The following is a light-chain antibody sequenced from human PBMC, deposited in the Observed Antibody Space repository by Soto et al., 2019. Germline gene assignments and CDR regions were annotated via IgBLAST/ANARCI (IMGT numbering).Light chain of an antibody. CDR2: DVS. CDR3: SSYTSGNTLGV. J-gene: IGLJ3*02. Sequence: QSALTQPASVSGSPGQSITISCTGTSSDIGGYNFVSWYQHHPGKAPKLMIYDVSNRPSGVSNRFSGSKSGNTASLTISGLQAEDEADYYCSSYTSGNTLGVFGGGTKLTVL. V-gene: IGLV2-14*03. CDR1: SSDIGGYNF.